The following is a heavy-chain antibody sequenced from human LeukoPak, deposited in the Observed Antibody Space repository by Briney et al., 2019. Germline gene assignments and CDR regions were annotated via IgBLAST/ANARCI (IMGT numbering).Heavy chain of an antibody. CDR2: TYYRSKWYN. CDR3: ARGVLATGFDS. D-gene: IGHD5-12*01. J-gene: IGHJ4*02. Sequence: SQTLSLTCAISVDSVSSNSGAWNWIRQSPSRGLEWLGRTYYRSKWYNEYPISVRSRITINPDTSKNQFSLQLTSVTPEDTAVYYCARGVLATGFDSGGQGTLVTASS. CDR1: VDSVSSNSGA. V-gene: IGHV6-1*01.